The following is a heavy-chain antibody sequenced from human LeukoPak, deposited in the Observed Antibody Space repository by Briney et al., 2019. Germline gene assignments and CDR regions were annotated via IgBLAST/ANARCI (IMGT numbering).Heavy chain of an antibody. CDR2: INLNSGGT. D-gene: IGHD4-17*01. CDR3: ARPLYGDYDDAFDI. Sequence: GASVKVSCKASGYTFTGYYMHWVRQAPGQGLEWMGWINLNSGGTNYAQKFQGRVTMTRDTSISTAYMELSRLRSDDTAVYYCARPLYGDYDDAFDIWGQGTMVTVSS. J-gene: IGHJ3*02. V-gene: IGHV1-2*02. CDR1: GYTFTGYY.